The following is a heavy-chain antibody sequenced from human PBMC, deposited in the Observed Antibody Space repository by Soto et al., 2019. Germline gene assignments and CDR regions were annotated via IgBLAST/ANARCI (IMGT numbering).Heavy chain of an antibody. CDR2: IIPIFGTA. D-gene: IGHD3-22*01. J-gene: IGHJ4*02. Sequence: SVKVSCKASGGTFSSYAISWVRQAPGQGLEWMGGIIPIFGTANYAQKFQGRVTITADEFTSTAYMELSSLRSEDTAVYYCARVGQDYYDSSGYSSWGQGTLVTVSS. V-gene: IGHV1-69*13. CDR3: ARVGQDYYDSSGYSS. CDR1: GGTFSSYA.